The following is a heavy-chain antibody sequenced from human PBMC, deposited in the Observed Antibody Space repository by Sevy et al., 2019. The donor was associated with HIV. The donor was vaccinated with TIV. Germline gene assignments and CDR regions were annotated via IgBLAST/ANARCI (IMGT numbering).Heavy chain of an antibody. Sequence: GGSLRLSCAASGFTFSSYWMHWVRQAPGKGLVWVSRINSDGSSTSYANSVKSRFTNSRANAKDTLYLQMNSLRAEDTAVYYCAGDKGGGAAAGSYYYYYGMDVWGQGTTVTVSS. CDR1: GFTFSSYW. D-gene: IGHD6-13*01. J-gene: IGHJ6*02. CDR2: INSDGSST. CDR3: AGDKGGGAAAGSYYYYYGMDV. V-gene: IGHV3-74*01.